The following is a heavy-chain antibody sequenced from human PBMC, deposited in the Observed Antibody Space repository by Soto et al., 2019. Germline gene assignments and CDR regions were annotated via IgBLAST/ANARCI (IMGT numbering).Heavy chain of an antibody. CDR2: ISGYNENA. V-gene: IGHV1-18*01. Sequence: QVQLVQSVAEVKKPGASVKVSCKASDYTFTRYGFSWVRQAPGQRLEWMGWISGYNENANYAQKFQGRVTMTAETSTSTAYMELRTLRSDDTAFYYCARDIHGDYPDYWGQGTLVTVSS. CDR1: DYTFTRYG. D-gene: IGHD4-17*01. J-gene: IGHJ4*02. CDR3: ARDIHGDYPDY.